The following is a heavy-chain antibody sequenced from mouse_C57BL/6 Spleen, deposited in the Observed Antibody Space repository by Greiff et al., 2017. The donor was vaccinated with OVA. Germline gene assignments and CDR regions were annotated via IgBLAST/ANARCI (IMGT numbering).Heavy chain of an antibody. CDR2: IRSKSNNYAT. D-gene: IGHD4-1*01. CDR3: VRELGRGARDY. V-gene: IGHV10-1*01. Sequence: EVQLVESGGGLVQPKGSLKLSCAASGFSFNTYAMNWVRQAPGKGLEWVARIRSKSNNYATYYADSVKDRFTISRDDSESMLYLQMNNLKAEDTAMYYCVRELGRGARDYWGQGTSVTVSS. CDR1: GFSFNTYA. J-gene: IGHJ4*01.